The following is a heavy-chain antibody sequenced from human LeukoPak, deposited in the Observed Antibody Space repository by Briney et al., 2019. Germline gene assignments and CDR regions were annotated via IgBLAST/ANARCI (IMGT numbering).Heavy chain of an antibody. Sequence: PSETLSLTCTVSGGSISSYYWSWIRQPAGKGLEWIGRIYTSGSTNYNPSLKSRVTMSVDTSKNQFSLKLSSVTAADTAVYYCARVRRASPIVAGTFFDYWGQGTLVTVSS. CDR3: ARVRRASPIVAGTFFDY. V-gene: IGHV4-4*07. J-gene: IGHJ4*02. CDR1: GGSISSYY. D-gene: IGHD5-12*01. CDR2: IYTSGST.